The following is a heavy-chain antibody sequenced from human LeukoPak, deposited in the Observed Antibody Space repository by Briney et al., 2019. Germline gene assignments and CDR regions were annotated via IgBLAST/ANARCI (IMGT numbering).Heavy chain of an antibody. CDR1: GYTFTSYA. Sequence: ASVKVSCKASGYTFTSYAMNWVRQAPGQGLEWMGWISAYNGNTNYAQKLQGRVTMTRDTSTSTVYMELSSLRSEDTAVYYCARVLDSSVEDFDYWGQGTLVTVSS. D-gene: IGHD3-22*01. J-gene: IGHJ4*02. CDR3: ARVLDSSVEDFDY. V-gene: IGHV1-18*01. CDR2: ISAYNGNT.